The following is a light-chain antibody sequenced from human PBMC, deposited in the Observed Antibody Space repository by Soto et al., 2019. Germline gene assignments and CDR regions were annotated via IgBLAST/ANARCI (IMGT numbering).Light chain of an antibody. CDR2: GIS. CDR1: QSLTTY. CDR3: QQYNKWPLT. J-gene: IGKJ4*01. V-gene: IGKV3-15*01. Sequence: EVMMTQSPATLSVSPGETATLSCRASQSLTTYLAWYQQKPDQAPRLLIYGISTRATDVPARFSGSGSGTEFTLTISGLQSEDFAVYYCQQYNKWPLTFGGGTKVDIK.